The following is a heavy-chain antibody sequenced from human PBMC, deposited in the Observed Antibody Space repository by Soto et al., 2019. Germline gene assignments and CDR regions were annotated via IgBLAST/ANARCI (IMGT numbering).Heavy chain of an antibody. J-gene: IGHJ3*01. CDR3: ASPRSTVVAYYAFDL. CDR2: ISGSGAYT. Sequence: EAQLLESGGGLAQPGGSLRLSCAGSGFTLSSHAMSWVRQAPGKGLEWVSAISGSGAYTNYADSVKGRFTISRDDSKNTLYLQMNSLRAEDTDVYYCASPRSTVVAYYAFDLWGQGTMVTVSS. D-gene: IGHD2-2*01. V-gene: IGHV3-23*01. CDR1: GFTLSSHA.